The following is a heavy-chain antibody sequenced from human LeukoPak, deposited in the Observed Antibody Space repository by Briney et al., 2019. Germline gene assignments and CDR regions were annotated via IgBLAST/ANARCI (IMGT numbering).Heavy chain of an antibody. CDR1: GFTFSSYA. CDR3: AKDSAEQQLVRDFDY. CDR2: MSASGGST. V-gene: IGHV3-23*01. D-gene: IGHD6-13*01. J-gene: IGHJ4*02. Sequence: PGGSLRLSCAASGFTFSSYAMSWVRPAPGTGLEWVSSMSASGGSTYYADSVKGRFTVSRDNSKNTLYLQMNSLRAEDTAVYYCAKDSAEQQLVRDFDYWGQGTLVTVSS.